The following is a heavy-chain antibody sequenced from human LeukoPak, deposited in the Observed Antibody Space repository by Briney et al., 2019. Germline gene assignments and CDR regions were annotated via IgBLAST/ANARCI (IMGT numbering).Heavy chain of an antibody. CDR1: GFTFSSYA. CDR2: ISYDGSNK. J-gene: IGHJ6*04. Sequence: GGSLRLSCAASGFTFSSYAMHWVRQVPGKGLEWVAVISYDGSNKYYADSVKGRFTISRDNSKNTLYLQMNSLRAEDTAVYYCARDQGKGKLRITSLMDVWGKGTTVTVSS. D-gene: IGHD3-16*01. V-gene: IGHV3-30*04. CDR3: ARDQGKGKLRITSLMDV.